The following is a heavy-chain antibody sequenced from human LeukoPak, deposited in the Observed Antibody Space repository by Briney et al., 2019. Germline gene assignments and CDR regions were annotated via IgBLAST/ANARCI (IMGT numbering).Heavy chain of an antibody. CDR3: ARGSNTDY. CDR2: ISSSSSTI. Sequence: GGSLRLSCAASGFTFSSYSMNWVRQAPGKGLEWVSYISSSSSTIYYADSVKGRYTISRDNAKNSLYLQMNSLRAEDTAVYYCARGSNTDYWGQGTLVTVSS. V-gene: IGHV3-48*01. J-gene: IGHJ4*02. CDR1: GFTFSSYS.